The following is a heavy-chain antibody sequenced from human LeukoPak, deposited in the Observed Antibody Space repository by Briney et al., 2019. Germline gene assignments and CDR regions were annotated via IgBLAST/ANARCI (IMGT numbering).Heavy chain of an antibody. CDR1: GYTFTGYY. J-gene: IGHJ4*02. V-gene: IGHV1-2*02. CDR2: INPNSGGT. D-gene: IGHD5-24*01. Sequence: ASVKVSCKASGYTFTGYYMHWVRQAPGQGLEWMGWINPNSGGTNYAQKFQGRVTMTRDTSISTAYMELSRLRSDDTAVYYCARDKSRWLQSPGFDYWGQGTLVTVPS. CDR3: ARDKSRWLQSPGFDY.